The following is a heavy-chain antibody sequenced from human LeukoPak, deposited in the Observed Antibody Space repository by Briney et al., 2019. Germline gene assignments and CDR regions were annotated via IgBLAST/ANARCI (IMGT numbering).Heavy chain of an antibody. D-gene: IGHD6-13*01. CDR2: IIPIFGTA. CDR1: GGTFSSYA. CDR3: ARDPIAAAGTLELDY. J-gene: IGHJ4*02. V-gene: IGHV1-69*05. Sequence: EASVKVSCKASGGTFSSYAISWVRQAPGQGLEWMGGIIPIFGTANYAQKFQGRVTMTRDTSTSTVYMELSSLRSEDTAVYYCARDPIAAAGTLELDYWGQGTLVTVSS.